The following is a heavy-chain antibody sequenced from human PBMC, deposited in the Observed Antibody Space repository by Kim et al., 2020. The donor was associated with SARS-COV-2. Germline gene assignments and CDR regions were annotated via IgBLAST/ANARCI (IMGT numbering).Heavy chain of an antibody. D-gene: IGHD3-10*01. Sequence: GESLKISCKGCGYSFTSYWIGWVRQMPGKGLEWMGIIYPGDSDTRYSPSFQGQVTISADKSISTAYLQWSSLKASDTAMYYCARQATTGSPYTLWFDPWGQGTLVTVSS. J-gene: IGHJ5*02. CDR1: GYSFTSYW. CDR3: ARQATTGSPYTLWFDP. CDR2: IYPGDSDT. V-gene: IGHV5-51*01.